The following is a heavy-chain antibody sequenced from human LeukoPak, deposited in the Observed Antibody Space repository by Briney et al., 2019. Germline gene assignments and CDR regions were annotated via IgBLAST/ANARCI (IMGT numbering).Heavy chain of an antibody. CDR1: GYTFTSYY. D-gene: IGHD6-25*01. V-gene: IGHV1-46*01. J-gene: IGHJ4*02. Sequence: GASVKVSCKASGYTFTSYYMHWVRQAPGQGLEWMGIINPSGGSTSYAQKFQDRVTMTSDTSTSTVYMELNSLIYEDTAVYFCARVGSAAATADYWGQGTLVTVSS. CDR3: ARVGSAAATADY. CDR2: INPSGGST.